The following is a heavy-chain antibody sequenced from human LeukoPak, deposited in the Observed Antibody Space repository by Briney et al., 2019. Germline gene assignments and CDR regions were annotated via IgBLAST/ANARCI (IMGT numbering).Heavy chain of an antibody. D-gene: IGHD2/OR15-2a*01. V-gene: IGHV3-21*01. Sequence: KPGGSLRLSCAASGFTFSSYTMNWVRQAPGKGLEWVSSISTSSTYIYYADSVKGRFTISRDNAKKSVYLQMNSLRADDTAVYYCAIKDVDAAALSLGYGYWGQGTLVTVSS. CDR3: AIKDVDAAALSLGYGY. CDR1: GFTFSSYT. CDR2: ISTSSTYI. J-gene: IGHJ4*02.